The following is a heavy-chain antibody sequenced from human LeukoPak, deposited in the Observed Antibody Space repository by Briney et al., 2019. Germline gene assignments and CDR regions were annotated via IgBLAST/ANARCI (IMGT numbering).Heavy chain of an antibody. D-gene: IGHD2-8*01. CDR2: ITTSRDQ. J-gene: IGHJ4*02. V-gene: IGHV3-21*06. Sequence: GGSLRLSCAASGFIFSDYSMGWVRQAPGEGLEWVSSITTSRDQYHADSVKGRVTVSRDNAKSSVYLQMDSLRADDTAVYYCARDSYCPNDVCYDYWGQGVLVTVS. CDR3: ARDSYCPNDVCYDY. CDR1: GFIFSDYS.